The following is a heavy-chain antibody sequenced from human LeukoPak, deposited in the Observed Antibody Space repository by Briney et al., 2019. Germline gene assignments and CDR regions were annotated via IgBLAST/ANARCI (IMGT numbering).Heavy chain of an antibody. CDR2: IYYSGST. D-gene: IGHD5-12*01. CDR1: GGSISSSSYY. J-gene: IGHJ6*03. V-gene: IGHV4-39*01. CDR3: ARVARDLDYYYMDV. Sequence: PSETLSLTCTVSGGSISSSSYYWGWIRQPPGKGLEWIGSIYYSGSTYYNPSLKSRVTISVDTSKNQFSLKLSSVTAADTAVYYCARVARDLDYYYMDVWGKGTTVTVSS.